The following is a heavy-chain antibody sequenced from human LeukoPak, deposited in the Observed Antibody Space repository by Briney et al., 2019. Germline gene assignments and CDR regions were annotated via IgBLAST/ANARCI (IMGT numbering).Heavy chain of an antibody. Sequence: SETLSLTCTVSGGSISSYYWSWIRQPPGKGLEWIGYIYYSGSTNYNPSLKSRVTISVDTSKNQFSLKLSSVTAADTAVYYCARDPGGFMVRPRDAFDIWGQGTMVTVSS. D-gene: IGHD3-10*01. J-gene: IGHJ3*02. CDR3: ARDPGGFMVRPRDAFDI. CDR2: IYYSGST. V-gene: IGHV4-59*01. CDR1: GGSISSYY.